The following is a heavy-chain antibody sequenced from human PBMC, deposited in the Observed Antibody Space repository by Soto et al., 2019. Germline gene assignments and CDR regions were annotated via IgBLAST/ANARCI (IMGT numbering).Heavy chain of an antibody. CDR2: MNEDGSLQ. CDR1: GFTFSKYW. J-gene: IGHJ3*02. D-gene: IGHD1-1*01. CDR3: VRDLTPWNGSAYYDAFDI. Sequence: GGSLRLSCAGSGFTFSKYWMTWVRQAPGKGLEWVANMNEDGSLQYYVDSVKGRFTISRDNAKNSLSLQMNSLRLEDTAVYYCVRDLTPWNGSAYYDAFDIWGQGTVVTVSS. V-gene: IGHV3-7*01.